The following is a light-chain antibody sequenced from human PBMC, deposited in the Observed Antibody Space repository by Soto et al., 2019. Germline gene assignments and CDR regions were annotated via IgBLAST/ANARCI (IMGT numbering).Light chain of an antibody. CDR1: QSVFYSTNNKNY. V-gene: IGKV4-1*01. Sequence: DIVMTQSPDSLTVSLGERATINCKSSQSVFYSTNNKNYLAWYQQKPGQPPKLLIYWASTRESGVPDRFSGSGSGTDFTLTISSLQADDVAVYYCQHYYSTPPLFGPVTKVDIK. CDR3: QHYYSTPPL. CDR2: WAS. J-gene: IGKJ3*01.